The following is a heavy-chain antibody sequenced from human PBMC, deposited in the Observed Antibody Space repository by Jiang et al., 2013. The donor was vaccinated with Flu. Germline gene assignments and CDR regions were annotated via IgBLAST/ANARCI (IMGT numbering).Heavy chain of an antibody. J-gene: IGHJ4*02. CDR2: TYYRSKWYN. CDR3: AREAVVVVAETYYYFDY. V-gene: IGHV6-1*01. Sequence: SQTLSLTCAISGDSVSSNSAAWNWIRQSPSRGLEWLGRTYYRSKWYNDYAVSVKSRITINPDTSKNQFSLQLNSVTPEDTAVYYCAREAVVVVAETYYYFDYWGQGTLVTVSS. CDR1: GDSVSSNSAA. D-gene: IGHD2-15*01.